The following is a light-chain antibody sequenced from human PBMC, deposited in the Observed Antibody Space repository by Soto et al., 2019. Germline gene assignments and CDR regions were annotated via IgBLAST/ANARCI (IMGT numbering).Light chain of an antibody. CDR2: GAS. CDR1: QTVGSSF. Sequence: EIVLTQSPGTLSLSPGDGATLSCRASQTVGSSFLGWYQQKPGQAPRLIIYGASNRATGIPDKFTGRGSGTDFTLTISRLDPEDFAVDYCHHYGGSQYTFGQGTKLEI. J-gene: IGKJ2*01. CDR3: HHYGGSQYT. V-gene: IGKV3-20*01.